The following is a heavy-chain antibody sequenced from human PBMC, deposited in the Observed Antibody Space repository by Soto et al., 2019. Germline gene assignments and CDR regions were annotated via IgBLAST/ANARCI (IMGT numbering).Heavy chain of an antibody. CDR2: ISPMFGAA. V-gene: IGHV1-69*19. J-gene: IGHJ4*02. Sequence: QVQLVQSGAEMKKPGLSVTVSCQSSGGTFNTYAMNCVRQAPGQGPEWMGDISPMFGAANYAPKFHGRVTITADESTGTSYMQSSSLASEDTALYFCAREVQVHTPAFVYWGQGTLVTVSS. CDR3: AREVQVHTPAFVY. D-gene: IGHD3-10*01. CDR1: GGTFNTYA.